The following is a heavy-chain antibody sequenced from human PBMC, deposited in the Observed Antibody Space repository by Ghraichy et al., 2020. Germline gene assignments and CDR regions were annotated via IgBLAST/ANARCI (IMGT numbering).Heavy chain of an antibody. D-gene: IGHD1-26*01. CDR1: GFTFSSSA. CDR2: IDVSGGRT. Sequence: GALRLSCAASGFTFSSSALSWVRQAPGKGLEWVSFIDVSGGRTSYADSVKGRFTVSRDNSKSTLYLQMNSLRVEDTAVYYCARGAWELRGQGTLVIVSS. J-gene: IGHJ4*02. V-gene: IGHV3-23*01. CDR3: ARGAWEL.